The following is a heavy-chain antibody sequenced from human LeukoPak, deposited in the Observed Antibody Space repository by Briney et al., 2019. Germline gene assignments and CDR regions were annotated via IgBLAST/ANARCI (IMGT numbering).Heavy chain of an antibody. CDR2: LYYSGST. Sequence: AETLSLICTVSGVSISSYYWSWIRHPPGKGLECIGYLYYSGSTNYHPSLKSRVTISVHMSKNQFSLKLSSVTAADTAVYYCARVSRRGVTAITCQLWFDPWGQGTLVTVSS. CDR3: ARVSRRGVTAITCQLWFDP. J-gene: IGHJ5*02. V-gene: IGHV4-59*01. CDR1: GVSISSYY. D-gene: IGHD2-21*02.